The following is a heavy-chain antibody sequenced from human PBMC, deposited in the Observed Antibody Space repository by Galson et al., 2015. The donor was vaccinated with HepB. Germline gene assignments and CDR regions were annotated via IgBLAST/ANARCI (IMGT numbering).Heavy chain of an antibody. Sequence: SVKVSCKASGYTFTSYAMNWVRQAPGQGLEWMGWINTNTGNPTYAQGFTGRFVFSLDTSVSTAYLQISSLKAEDTAVYYCARDNYSGGYDFWSGPYYYYYMDVWGKGTTVTVSS. J-gene: IGHJ6*03. CDR3: ARDNYSGGYDFWSGPYYYYYMDV. CDR1: GYTFTSYA. V-gene: IGHV7-4-1*02. D-gene: IGHD3-3*01. CDR2: INTNTGNP.